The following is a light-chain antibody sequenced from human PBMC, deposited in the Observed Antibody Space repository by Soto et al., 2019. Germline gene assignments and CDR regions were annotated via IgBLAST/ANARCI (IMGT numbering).Light chain of an antibody. Sequence: IQMPQSPPSLSAYVGARVIITCRASQDIIGDVGWLQQRPGHAPNLLIYAASTLHTGVPSTFNGSGPGTDFTLNITDLQPVYVETYFCLQDYDFPYTLGQGTKLES. J-gene: IGKJ2*01. CDR3: LQDYDFPYT. CDR2: AAS. V-gene: IGKV1-6*01. CDR1: QDIIGD.